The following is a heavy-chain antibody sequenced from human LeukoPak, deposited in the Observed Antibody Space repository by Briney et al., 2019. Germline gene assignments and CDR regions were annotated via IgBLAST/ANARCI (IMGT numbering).Heavy chain of an antibody. V-gene: IGHV3-30*02. CDR1: GFTFSSYG. D-gene: IGHD3-10*01. CDR2: IRPDGDNK. CDR3: ARARRSGGITLIRGVKDRGWFDS. Sequence: PGGSLRLSCAASGFTFSSYGMHWVRQAPGKGLEWVAFIRPDGDNKYYADSVKGRFTISRDNSKNTLYLQMNSLRADDTAVHYCARARRSGGITLIRGVKDRGWFDSWGQGTLVTVSS. J-gene: IGHJ5*01.